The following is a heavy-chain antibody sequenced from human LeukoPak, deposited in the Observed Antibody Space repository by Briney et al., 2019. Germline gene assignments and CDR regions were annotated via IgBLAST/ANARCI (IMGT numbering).Heavy chain of an antibody. V-gene: IGHV3-11*04. CDR3: ARESRGYDILTGKYHRGYYSYYMDV. CDR1: GFTFSDHY. D-gene: IGHD3-9*01. J-gene: IGHJ6*03. Sequence: GGSLRLSCAASGFTFSDHYMSWIRQAPGKGLEWVSYISQTGTTIDYADSVKGRFTLSRDNARNSLYLQMNSLRAEDTAVYYCARESRGYDILTGKYHRGYYSYYMDVWGKGTTVTVSS. CDR2: ISQTGTTI.